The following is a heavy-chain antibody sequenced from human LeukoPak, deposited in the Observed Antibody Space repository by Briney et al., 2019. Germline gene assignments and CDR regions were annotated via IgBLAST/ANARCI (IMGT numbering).Heavy chain of an antibody. CDR2: INHRGRT. J-gene: IGHJ3*01. Sequence: SETLSLTCAVYGGSFSDYFWSWIRQSPGKGLEWIAEINHRGRTNFNPSLKSRASILVDTSKNQFSLNLNFVTARDTAVYYCARGWFGFWHPNYGDENAFDFWGQGTMATVSS. CDR3: ARGWFGFWHPNYGDENAFDF. V-gene: IGHV4-34*01. D-gene: IGHD3-10*01. CDR1: GGSFSDYF.